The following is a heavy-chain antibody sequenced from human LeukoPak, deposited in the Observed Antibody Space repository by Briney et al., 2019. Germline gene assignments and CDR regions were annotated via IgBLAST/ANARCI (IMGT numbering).Heavy chain of an antibody. D-gene: IGHD3-22*01. CDR2: INPNSGGT. CDR3: AIDYYDSSGYYDSDTFDL. J-gene: IGHJ3*01. Sequence: ASVKVSCKASGYSFTGYYLHWVRQAPGQGLEWMGWINPNSGGTNYAQNFQGRVTMTRDTSITTAYMELSRLRSDDTAVYYCAIDYYDSSGYYDSDTFDLWGQGTIVTVSA. CDR1: GYSFTGYY. V-gene: IGHV1-2*02.